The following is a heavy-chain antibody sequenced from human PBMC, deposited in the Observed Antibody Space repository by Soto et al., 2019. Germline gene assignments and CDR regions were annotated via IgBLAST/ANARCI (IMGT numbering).Heavy chain of an antibody. CDR3: ARTAGGRVRGALDI. J-gene: IGHJ3*02. Sequence: QEQLVESGGGVVQPGRSLRLSCVASGFTFRSNGMHWVRQAPGKGLEWVAVMSDDESKKYYADSVKGRFTISRDNSKNTLFLQMDTLISEDTAVYYCARTAGGRVRGALDIWGQGTMVTVSS. D-gene: IGHD6-13*01. V-gene: IGHV3-30-3*01. CDR2: MSDDESKK. CDR1: GFTFRSNG.